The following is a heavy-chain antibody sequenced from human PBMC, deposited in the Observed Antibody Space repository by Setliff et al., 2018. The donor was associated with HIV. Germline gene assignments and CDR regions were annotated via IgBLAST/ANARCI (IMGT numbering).Heavy chain of an antibody. CDR1: GGSISSSSYY. CDR2: IYYSGST. CDR3: ARVDCSSTSCYRDYYYYMDV. J-gene: IGHJ6*03. D-gene: IGHD2-2*01. Sequence: KLPETLSLTCTVSGGSISSSSYYWGWIRQPPGKGLEWIGSIYYSGSTYYNPSLKSRVTISVDTSKNQFSLKLSSVTAADTAVYYCARVDCSSTSCYRDYYYYMDVWGKGTTVTVSS. V-gene: IGHV4-39*01.